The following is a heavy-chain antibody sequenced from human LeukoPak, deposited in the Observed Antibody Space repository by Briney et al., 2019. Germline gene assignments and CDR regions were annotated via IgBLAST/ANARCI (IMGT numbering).Heavy chain of an antibody. CDR1: GFTFSDYY. D-gene: IGHD4-17*01. J-gene: IGHJ6*02. CDR2: INSVGSV. V-gene: IGHV4-34*01. CDR3: ARDYGVIYFYYGMDV. Sequence: GSLRLSCAASGFTFSDYYMSWIRQAPGKGLEWVGDINSVGSVDYNPSLKSRVTISLDQSRNIFSLNLTSVTAADTAVYYCARDYGVIYFYYGMDVWGQGTTVTVTS.